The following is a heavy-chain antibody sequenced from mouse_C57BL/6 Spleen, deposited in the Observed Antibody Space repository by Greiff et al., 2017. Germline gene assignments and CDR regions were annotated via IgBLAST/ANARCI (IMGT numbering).Heavy chain of an antibody. CDR3: ARASSSGYAFAY. J-gene: IGHJ3*01. Sequence: QVQLKQPGAELVKPGASVKMSCKASGYTFTSYWITWVKQRPGQGLEWIGDIYPGSGSTNYNEKFKSKATLTVDTSSSTAYMQLSSLTSEDSAVYYCARASSSGYAFAYWGQGTLVTVSA. CDR2: IYPGSGST. V-gene: IGHV1-55*01. CDR1: GYTFTSYW. D-gene: IGHD3-2*02.